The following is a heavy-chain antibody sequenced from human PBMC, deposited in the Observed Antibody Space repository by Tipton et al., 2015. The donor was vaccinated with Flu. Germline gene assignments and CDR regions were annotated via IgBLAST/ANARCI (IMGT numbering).Heavy chain of an antibody. CDR2: ISTSGST. V-gene: IGHV4-4*07. J-gene: IGHJ4*02. D-gene: IGHD1-1*01. Sequence: TLSLTCTVSGDSISRYYWSWVRQSAGKGLEWIGRISTSGSTNYNPSFKSRVTMSVDTSKNQFSLNLTPVTAADTAVYYCAVWNVGIRYFDYWGQGTLVTVSS. CDR1: GDSISRYY. CDR3: AVWNVGIRYFDY.